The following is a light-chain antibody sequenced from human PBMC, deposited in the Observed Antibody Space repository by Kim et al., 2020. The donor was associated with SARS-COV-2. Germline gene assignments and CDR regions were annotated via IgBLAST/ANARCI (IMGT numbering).Light chain of an antibody. CDR2: GYN. CDR3: NSRDSSGYQFV. J-gene: IGLJ1*01. Sequence: SSELTQDPAVSVALGQTVRITCQGDSLGSYNGNWYQQKPGQAPVVVIYGYNNRPSGIPARFSGSRSGNTASSTITGAQAEDEADYYCNSRDSSGYQFVFG. CDR1: SLGSYN. V-gene: IGLV3-19*01.